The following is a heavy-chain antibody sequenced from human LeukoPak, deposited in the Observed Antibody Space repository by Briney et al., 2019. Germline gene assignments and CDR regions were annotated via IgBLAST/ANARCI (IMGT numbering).Heavy chain of an antibody. J-gene: IGHJ5*02. Sequence: SETLSLTCTVSGASVSPYYWSWIRQPPGKGLEWIGYVYYTGTTNYNPSLRSRVTISIDTSKNQFSLKVTSVTAADTAVYYCAMFDDSGGNWLDPWGQGTLVTVSS. CDR2: VYYTGTT. CDR1: GASVSPYY. CDR3: AMFDDSGGNWLDP. D-gene: IGHD4-23*01. V-gene: IGHV4-59*02.